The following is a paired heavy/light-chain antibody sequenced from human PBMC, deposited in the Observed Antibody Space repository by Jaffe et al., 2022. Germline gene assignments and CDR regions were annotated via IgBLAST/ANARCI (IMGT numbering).Light chain of an antibody. CDR2: EVS. CDR3: SSYTSSSDPSYV. CDR1: SSDVGGYNY. V-gene: IGLV2-14*01. Sequence: QSALTQPASVSGSPGQSITISCTGTSSDVGGYNYVSWYQQHPGKAPKLMIYEVSNRPSGVSNRFSGSKSGNTASLTISGLQAEDEADYYCSSYTSSSDPSYVFGTGTKVTVL. J-gene: IGLJ1*01.
Heavy chain of an antibody. D-gene: IGHD3-16*02. J-gene: IGHJ5*02. CDR2: MNPNSGNT. Sequence: QVQLVQSGAEVKKPGASVKVSCKASGYTFTSYDINWVRQATGQGLEWMGWMNPNSGNTGYAQKFQGRVTMTRNTSISTAYMELSSLRSEDTAVYYCARAHQGDYIWGSYRFPLYNWFDPWGQGTLVTVSS. V-gene: IGHV1-8*01. CDR3: ARAHQGDYIWGSYRFPLYNWFDP. CDR1: GYTFTSYD.